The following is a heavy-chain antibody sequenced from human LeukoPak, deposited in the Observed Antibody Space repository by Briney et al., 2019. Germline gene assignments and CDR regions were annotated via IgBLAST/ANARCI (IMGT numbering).Heavy chain of an antibody. CDR3: AREVAAGSHKGFDY. V-gene: IGHV4-4*02. D-gene: IGHD6-19*01. CDR1: GGSISTNNW. Sequence: SETLSLTCAVSGGSISTNNWWHWLRLSPGEGLEWIGEIYHNGGTNYNPSLKSRVTMSVDTSRNQFSLNVNSVTAADTAIYFCAREVAAGSHKGFDYWGQGTLVTVSS. J-gene: IGHJ4*02. CDR2: IYHNGGT.